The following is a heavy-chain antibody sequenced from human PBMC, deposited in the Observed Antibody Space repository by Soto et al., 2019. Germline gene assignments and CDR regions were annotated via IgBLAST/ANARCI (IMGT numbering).Heavy chain of an antibody. CDR1: GFTFSSYA. CDR2: ISYDGSNK. Sequence: QLGGSLRLSCAASGFTFSSYAMHWVRQAPGKGLEWVAVISYDGSNKYYADSVKGRFTISRDNSKNTLYLQMNSLRAEDTAVYYCAREGIAVAASLFDYWGQGTLVTVSS. J-gene: IGHJ4*02. V-gene: IGHV3-30-3*01. CDR3: AREGIAVAASLFDY. D-gene: IGHD6-19*01.